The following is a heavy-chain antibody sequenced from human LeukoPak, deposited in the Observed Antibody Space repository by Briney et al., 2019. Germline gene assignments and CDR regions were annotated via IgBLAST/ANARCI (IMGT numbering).Heavy chain of an antibody. CDR2: ITSSGTSM. CDR1: GFDFNTYE. V-gene: IGHV3-48*03. CDR3: ASSGRWYSSSWYEDY. J-gene: IGHJ4*02. Sequence: GGSLRLSCVASGFDFNTYEMKWVRQAPGKGLEWVSHITSSGTSMVYADSVKGRFTISRDNAKNSLYLQMNSLRAEDTAVYYCASSGRWYSSSWYEDYWGQGTLVTVSS. D-gene: IGHD6-13*01.